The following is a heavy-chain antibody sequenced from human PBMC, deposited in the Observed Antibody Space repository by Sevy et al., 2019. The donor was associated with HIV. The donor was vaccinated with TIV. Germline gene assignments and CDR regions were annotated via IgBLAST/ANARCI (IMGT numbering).Heavy chain of an antibody. CDR2: IKEDGSEK. V-gene: IGHV3-7*03. CDR3: AKDVY. CDR1: GFTFSTHW. J-gene: IGHJ4*02. Sequence: GGSLRLSCAASGFTFSTHWMSWVRQAPGKGLEWVANIKEDGSEKYYVDSVKGRFTISRDNAKNSLFLQMNSLRAEDKAGYYRAKDVYWGQGTLVTVSS.